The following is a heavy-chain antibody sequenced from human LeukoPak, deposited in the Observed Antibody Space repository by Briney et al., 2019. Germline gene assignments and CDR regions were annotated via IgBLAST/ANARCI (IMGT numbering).Heavy chain of an antibody. CDR2: IKPNSGDT. CDR3: ATGLGYYFDY. Sequence: ASVKVSCKASGYSFADYYMHWVRQAPGQGLEWMGWIKPNSGDTRSAQKFQGRVTMTRDTSISTAYMELSSLRYDDTAVYHCATGLGYYFDYWGQGTLVTVSS. V-gene: IGHV1-2*02. CDR1: GYSFADYY. J-gene: IGHJ4*02. D-gene: IGHD3-16*01.